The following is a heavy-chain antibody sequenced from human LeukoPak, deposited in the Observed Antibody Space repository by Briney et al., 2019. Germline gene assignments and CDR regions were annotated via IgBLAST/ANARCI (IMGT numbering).Heavy chain of an antibody. CDR1: GFTFSSYS. CDR2: ISSSSRYI. V-gene: IGHV3-21*01. CDR3: ARDSIITIFGVVIRLDY. J-gene: IGHJ4*02. Sequence: NTGGSLRLSCAASGFTFSSYSMNWVRQAPGKGLEWVSSISSSSRYIYYADSVKGRFTISRDNAKNSLYLQMNSLRAEDTAVYYCARDSIITIFGVVIRLDYWGQGTLVTVSS. D-gene: IGHD3-3*01.